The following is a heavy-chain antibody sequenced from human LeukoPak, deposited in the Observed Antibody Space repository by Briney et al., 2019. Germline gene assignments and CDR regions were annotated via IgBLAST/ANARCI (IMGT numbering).Heavy chain of an antibody. D-gene: IGHD3-10*01. J-gene: IGHJ3*02. V-gene: IGHV3-30*03. CDR3: AGELLSPYAFDI. CDR1: GFTFSSYG. Sequence: GGSLRLSCAASGFTFSSYGMHWVRQAPGKGLEWVAVISYDGSNKYYADSVKGRFTISRDNSKNTLYLQMNSLRAEDTAVYYCAGELLSPYAFDIWGQGTMVTVSS. CDR2: ISYDGSNK.